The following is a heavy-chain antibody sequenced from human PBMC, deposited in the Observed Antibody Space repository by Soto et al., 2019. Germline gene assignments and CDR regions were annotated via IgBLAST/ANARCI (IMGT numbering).Heavy chain of an antibody. CDR1: GYTFTSYG. CDR2: ISAYNGNT. V-gene: IGHV1-18*04. Sequence: ASMKVSCKASGYTFTSYGISWVRQAPGQGLDWMGWISAYNGNTNYAQKLQGRVTMTTDTSTSTAYMELRSLRSDDTAVYYCARDPQYCSSTRCYTGGLYYYYYGMDVWGQGTTVTVSS. J-gene: IGHJ6*02. D-gene: IGHD2-2*02. CDR3: ARDPQYCSSTRCYTGGLYYYYYGMDV.